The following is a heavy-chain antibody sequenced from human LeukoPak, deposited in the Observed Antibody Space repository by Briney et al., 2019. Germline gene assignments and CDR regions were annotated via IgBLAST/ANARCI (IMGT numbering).Heavy chain of an antibody. D-gene: IGHD2-21*01. CDR2: ISSSSSYI. J-gene: IGHJ3*02. Sequence: PGGSLRLSCAASGFTFSSYSMNWVRQAPGKGLEWVSSISSSSSYIYYADSVKGRFTIPRDNAKNSLYLQMNSLRAEDTAVYYCARDGLCAFDIWGQGTMVTVSS. CDR1: GFTFSSYS. CDR3: ARDGLCAFDI. V-gene: IGHV3-21*01.